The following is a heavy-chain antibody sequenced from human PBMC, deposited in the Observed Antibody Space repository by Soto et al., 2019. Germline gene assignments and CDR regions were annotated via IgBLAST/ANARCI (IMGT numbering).Heavy chain of an antibody. D-gene: IGHD3-16*01. CDR3: ARDVAMPTGFGLGY. J-gene: IGHJ4*02. V-gene: IGHV3-30*03. CDR1: GFAFTNYG. CDR2: ISNDGSKK. Sequence: QVQVVESGGNIVQPGTSLRLSCAASGFAFTNYGIHWVRQAPGKGLEWVAHISNDGSKKFYADSVKGRFTISRGNSENTVYLQMTSLRPDDTAVFYCARDVAMPTGFGLGYWGQGTLVTVSS.